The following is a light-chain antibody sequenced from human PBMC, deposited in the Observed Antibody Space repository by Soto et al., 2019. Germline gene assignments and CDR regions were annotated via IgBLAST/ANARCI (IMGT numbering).Light chain of an antibody. Sequence: EILLTQSPDTLSLSPGERATLSCRAAQSVGTRLAWYQHKTGQAPRLLISGASSRATGIPDRFTGSGPETSFTLTISRLEPEDFALYYCQHYQSGHPITFGQGTRLEIK. CDR2: GAS. J-gene: IGKJ5*01. V-gene: IGKV3-20*01. CDR3: QHYQSGHPIT. CDR1: QSVGTR.